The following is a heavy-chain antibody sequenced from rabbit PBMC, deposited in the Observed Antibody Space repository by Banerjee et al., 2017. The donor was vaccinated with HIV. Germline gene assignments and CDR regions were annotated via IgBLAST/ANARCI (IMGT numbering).Heavy chain of an antibody. CDR2: IYTGSGNT. CDR1: GFDFNIYYM. Sequence: QEQLKETGGGLVQPGGSLTLSCKASGFDFNIYYMSWVRQAPGKGLEWIGCIYTGSGNTYYASWAKGRFTISKTSSTTVTLQMTSLTAADTATYFCARDLAGVIGWNFNLWGPGTLVTVS. V-gene: IGHV1S45*01. J-gene: IGHJ4*01. D-gene: IGHD4-1*01. CDR3: ARDLAGVIGWNFNL.